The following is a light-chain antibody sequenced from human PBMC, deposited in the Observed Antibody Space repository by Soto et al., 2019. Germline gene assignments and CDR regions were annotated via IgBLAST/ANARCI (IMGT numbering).Light chain of an antibody. V-gene: IGKV1-5*01. CDR3: QQYGSSPQT. CDR1: QSISSW. Sequence: DIQMTQSPSTLSASVGDRVTITYRASQSISSWLAWYQQKPGKAPKLLIYDASSLESGVPSRFSGSGSGTEFTLTISSLQPDDFAVYYCQQYGSSPQTFGQGTKVDIK. J-gene: IGKJ1*01. CDR2: DAS.